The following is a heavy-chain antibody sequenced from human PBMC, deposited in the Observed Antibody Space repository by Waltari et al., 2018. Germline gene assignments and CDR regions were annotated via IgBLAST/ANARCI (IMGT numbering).Heavy chain of an antibody. CDR1: GYSISSGYY. D-gene: IGHD3-3*01. V-gene: IGHV4-38-2*01. CDR3: ARSIADDFWSGYYTGAYYFDY. J-gene: IGHJ4*02. Sequence: QVQLQESGPGLVKPSETLSLTCAVSGYSISSGYYWGWIRQPPGKGLEWIGSIYHSGSTYYNPALKSRVTISVDTSKNQFSLKLSSVTAADTAVYYCARSIADDFWSGYYTGAYYFDYWGQGTLVTVSS. CDR2: IYHSGST.